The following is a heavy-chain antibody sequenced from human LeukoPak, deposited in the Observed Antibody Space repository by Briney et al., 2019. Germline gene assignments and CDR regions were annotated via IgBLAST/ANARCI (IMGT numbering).Heavy chain of an antibody. CDR3: ARHSAGRITMIVVLPDDAFDI. D-gene: IGHD3-22*01. CDR1: GGSISSSSYY. J-gene: IGHJ3*02. Sequence: SETLSLTCTVSGGSISSSSYYWGWIRQPPGKGLEWIGSIYYSGSTYYNPSLKSRVTISVDTSKNQFSLKLSSVTAADTAVYYCARHSAGRITMIVVLPDDAFDIWGQGTMVTVSS. CDR2: IYYSGST. V-gene: IGHV4-39*01.